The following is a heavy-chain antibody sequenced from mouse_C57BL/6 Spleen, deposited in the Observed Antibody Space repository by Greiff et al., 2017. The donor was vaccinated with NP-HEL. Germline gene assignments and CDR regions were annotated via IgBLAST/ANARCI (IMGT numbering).Heavy chain of an antibody. J-gene: IGHJ2*01. CDR3: ARREIYYGYVDY. Sequence: QVQLQQPGAELVMPGASVKLSCKASGYTFTSYWMHWVKQRPGQGLEWIGEIDPSDSYTNYNQKFKGKSTLTVDKSSSTAYMQLSSLTSEDSAVYYCARREIYYGYVDYWGQGTTLTVSS. D-gene: IGHD2-2*01. CDR1: GYTFTSYW. CDR2: IDPSDSYT. V-gene: IGHV1-69*01.